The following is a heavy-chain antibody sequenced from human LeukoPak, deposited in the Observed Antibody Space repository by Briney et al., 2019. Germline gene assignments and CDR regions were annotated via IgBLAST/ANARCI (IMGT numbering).Heavy chain of an antibody. Sequence: SETLSLTCTVSGASISTYSWSWIRQPPGKGLEWIGYIYYSGSTNYNPSLKSRVTISVDTSKNQFSLKLSSVTAADTAVYYCARGAEYSSSWYVDYWGQGTLVTVSS. CDR1: GASISTYS. J-gene: IGHJ4*02. V-gene: IGHV4-59*01. D-gene: IGHD6-13*01. CDR2: IYYSGST. CDR3: ARGAEYSSSWYVDY.